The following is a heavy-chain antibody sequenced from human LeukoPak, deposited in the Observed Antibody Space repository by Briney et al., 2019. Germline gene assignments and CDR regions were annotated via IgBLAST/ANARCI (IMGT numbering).Heavy chain of an antibody. V-gene: IGHV4-39*01. J-gene: IGHJ4*02. Sequence: PSETLSLTCTVSGGSISSTNYYWGWIRQPPGKGLEWIGSIYYSGSTYYNPSLKSRVTISVDTSKNQFSPKLSSVTAADAAVFYCATSGWYLLPGIYWGQGTLVTVSS. D-gene: IGHD6-19*01. CDR1: GGSISSTNYY. CDR3: ATSGWYLLPGIY. CDR2: IYYSGST.